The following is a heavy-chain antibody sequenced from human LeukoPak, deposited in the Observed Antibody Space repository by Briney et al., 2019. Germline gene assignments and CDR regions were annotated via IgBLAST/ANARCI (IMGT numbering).Heavy chain of an antibody. CDR2: VSWNSGTI. Sequence: GGSLRLSCAASGFTFDDYAMHWVRQAPGKGLEWVSGVSWNSGTIGYADFVKGRFTISRDNAKNSLYLQMNSLRAEDTALYYCARVNLRVGATKGFDYWGQGTLVTVSS. D-gene: IGHD1-26*01. CDR1: GFTFDDYA. V-gene: IGHV3-9*01. J-gene: IGHJ4*02. CDR3: ARVNLRVGATKGFDY.